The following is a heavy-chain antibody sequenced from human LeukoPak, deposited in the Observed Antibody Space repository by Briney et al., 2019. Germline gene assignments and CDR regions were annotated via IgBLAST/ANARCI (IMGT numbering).Heavy chain of an antibody. D-gene: IGHD3-9*01. CDR3: AREARDDILTGYYRYYFDY. CDR2: ISAYNGNT. CDR1: GYTFASYG. Sequence: GASVKVSCKASGYTFASYGISWVRQAPGQGLEWMGWISAYNGNTNYAQKLQGRVTMTTDTSTSTAYMELRSLRSDDTAVYYCAREARDDILTGYYRYYFDYWGQGTLVSVSS. J-gene: IGHJ4*02. V-gene: IGHV1-18*01.